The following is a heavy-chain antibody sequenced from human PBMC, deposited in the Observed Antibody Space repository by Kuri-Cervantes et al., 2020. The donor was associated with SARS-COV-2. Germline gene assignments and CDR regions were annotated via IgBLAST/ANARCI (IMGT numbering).Heavy chain of an antibody. Sequence: GESLKISCAASGFTFSNFWMHWVRQAPGKGLEWVSSISSSSSYIYYADSVEGRFTISRDNAKNSLYLQMNSLRAEDTAVYYCARVEYYDSSGLLYYFDYWGQGTLVTVSS. CDR1: GFTFSNFW. CDR2: ISSSSSYI. D-gene: IGHD3-22*01. J-gene: IGHJ4*02. V-gene: IGHV3-21*01. CDR3: ARVEYYDSSGLLYYFDY.